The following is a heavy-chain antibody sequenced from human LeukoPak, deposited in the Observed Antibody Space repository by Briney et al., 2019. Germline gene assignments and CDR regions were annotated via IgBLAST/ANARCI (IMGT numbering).Heavy chain of an antibody. CDR1: GGSLSSSSYY. D-gene: IGHD2-8*01. Sequence: PSETLSLTCTVSGGSLSSSSYYWGWLRQPPGKGLEWIGSIYYSGSTYYNPSLKSRVTISVDTSKNQFSLKLSSVTAADTAVYYCARGYCTNAVCSLGPTQAWGQGTLVTVSS. V-gene: IGHV4-39*01. J-gene: IGHJ4*02. CDR2: IYYSGST. CDR3: ARGYCTNAVCSLGPTQA.